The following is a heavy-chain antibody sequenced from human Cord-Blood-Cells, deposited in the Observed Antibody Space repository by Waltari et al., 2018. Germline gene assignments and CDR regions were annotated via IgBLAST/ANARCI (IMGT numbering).Heavy chain of an antibody. CDR2: SYYSGST. J-gene: IGHJ6*02. V-gene: IGHV4-59*08. CDR3: ARLSYYDSSDLGTYYYYGMDV. Sequence: QVQLQESGPGLVTPSETLSLTCPVSGGSISSYSWSWIRQPPGKGLEWIGYSYYSGSTNYNPSLKSRVTISVDTSKNQFSLKLSSVTAADTAVYYCARLSYYDSSDLGTYYYYGMDVWGQGTTVTVSS. CDR1: GGSISSYS. D-gene: IGHD3-22*01.